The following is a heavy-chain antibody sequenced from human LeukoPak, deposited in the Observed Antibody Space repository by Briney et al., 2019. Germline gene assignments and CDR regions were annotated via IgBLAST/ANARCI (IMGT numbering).Heavy chain of an antibody. J-gene: IGHJ5*02. D-gene: IGHD2-15*01. CDR2: ISAYNGDT. V-gene: IGHV1-18*01. CDR3: ARDQGVVSGFGP. CDR1: GYSFTSYG. Sequence: ASVKVSCKSSGYSFTSYGFNWVRQAPGQGLEWMGWISAYNGDTNYAQKFQGRVTMTTDTSTSTAYMELRSLGSDDTAVYYCARDQGVVSGFGPWGQGTLVTVS.